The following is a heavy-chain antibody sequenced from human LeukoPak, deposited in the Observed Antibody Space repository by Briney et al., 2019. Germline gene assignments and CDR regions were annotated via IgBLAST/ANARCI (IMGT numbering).Heavy chain of an antibody. Sequence: KSGESLKISCKGSGYSFTSYWIGWVRQMPGKGLEWMGIIYPGDSDTRYSPSFQGQVTISADKSISTAYLQWSSLKASDTAMYYCARHVIGYSSGWYNRDDYYYYYMDVWGKGTTVTVSS. D-gene: IGHD6-19*01. V-gene: IGHV5-51*01. CDR1: GYSFTSYW. J-gene: IGHJ6*03. CDR3: ARHVIGYSSGWYNRDDYYYYYMDV. CDR2: IYPGDSDT.